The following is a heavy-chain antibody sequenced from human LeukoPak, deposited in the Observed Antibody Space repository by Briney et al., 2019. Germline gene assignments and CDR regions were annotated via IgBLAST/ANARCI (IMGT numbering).Heavy chain of an antibody. J-gene: IGHJ5*02. CDR2: INHSGST. D-gene: IGHD3-10*01. CDR1: GGSFSGYY. V-gene: IGHV4-34*01. CDR3: ARYYYGSGNS. Sequence: SETLSLTCAVYGGSFSGYYWSWIRQPPGKGLEWIGEINHSGSTNYNPSLKSRVTISVDTSKNQFSLKLSSVTAADTAVYYCARYYYGSGNSWGQGTLVTVSS.